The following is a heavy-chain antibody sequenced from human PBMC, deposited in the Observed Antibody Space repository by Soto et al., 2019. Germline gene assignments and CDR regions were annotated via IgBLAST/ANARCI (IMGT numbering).Heavy chain of an antibody. Sequence: GGSLRLSCAASGFTFSNYGMHWVRQAPGKGLEWVAVIWYDGSNKYYADSVKGRFTISKDNSKNTLYLQMNSLRAEDTAVYYCARDDSPYSGSYYHVNWGQGNLVPVSS. CDR1: GFTFSNYG. CDR3: ARDDSPYSGSYYHVN. D-gene: IGHD1-26*01. J-gene: IGHJ4*02. CDR2: IWYDGSNK. V-gene: IGHV3-33*01.